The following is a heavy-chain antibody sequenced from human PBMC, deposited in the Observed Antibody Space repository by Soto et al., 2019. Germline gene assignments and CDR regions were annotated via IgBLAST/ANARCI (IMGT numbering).Heavy chain of an antibody. CDR1: GGTFSSHA. Sequence: SVKVSCKASGGTFSSHAISCVRQAPGQGLEWMGGITPIFGTANYAQKFQGRVTISADKFTATAYMELSSLTSEDTAVYYCARGDDFDYYYGVDVWGQGTTVTVSS. CDR3: ARGDDFDYYYGVDV. D-gene: IGHD3-16*01. V-gene: IGHV1-69*06. CDR2: ITPIFGTA. J-gene: IGHJ6*02.